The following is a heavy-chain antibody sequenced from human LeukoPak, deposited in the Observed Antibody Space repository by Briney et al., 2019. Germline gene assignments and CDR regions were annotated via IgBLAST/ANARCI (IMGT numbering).Heavy chain of an antibody. J-gene: IGHJ5*02. CDR2: IYHSGST. D-gene: IGHD4-17*01. CDR3: ARAPTGDNWFDP. CDR1: GYSISSGYY. V-gene: IGHV4-38-2*02. Sequence: SETLSLTCTVSGYSISSGYYWGWIRQPPGKGLEWIGSIYHSGSTYYNPSLKSRVTISVDKSKNQFSLKLSSVTAADTAVYYCARAPTGDNWFDPWGQGTLVTVSS.